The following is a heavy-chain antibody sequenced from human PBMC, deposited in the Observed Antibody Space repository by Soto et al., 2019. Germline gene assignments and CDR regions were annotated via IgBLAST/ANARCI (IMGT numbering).Heavy chain of an antibody. CDR1: GGSFSGYD. CDR3: ARAVTILGVVIGPKGGMDV. Sequence: SETLCLTCAVYGGSFSGYDGSWFRQPPGKGLEWIGEINHSGSTNYNPSLKSRVTISVDTSKNQFSLKLSSVTAADTAVYYCARAVTILGVVIGPKGGMDVWGKGTTVTVSS. D-gene: IGHD3-3*01. CDR2: INHSGST. J-gene: IGHJ6*03. V-gene: IGHV4-34*01.